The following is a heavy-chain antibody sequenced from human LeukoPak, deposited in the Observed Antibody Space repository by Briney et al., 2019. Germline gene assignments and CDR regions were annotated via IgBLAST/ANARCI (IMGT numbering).Heavy chain of an antibody. D-gene: IGHD4-11*01. V-gene: IGHV4-59*01. CDR2: LYYTGTT. CDR1: GDSISSKY. J-gene: IGHJ3*02. CDR3: ARGASVRSWTLVS. Sequence: SETLSLTCTVSGDSISSKYWSWIRQPPGKGLEWIGYLYYTGTTNYNPSLKSRLTISVDTSKNQLSLRLTSVTAADAAVYYCARGASVRSWTLVSWVQGTMVTVSS.